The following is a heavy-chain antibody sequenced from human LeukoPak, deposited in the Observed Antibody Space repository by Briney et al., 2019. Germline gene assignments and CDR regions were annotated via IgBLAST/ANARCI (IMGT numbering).Heavy chain of an antibody. D-gene: IGHD3-9*01. CDR1: GFTVSINY. V-gene: IGHV3-53*01. CDR2: IYSVGST. Sequence: PGGSLRLSCAASGFTVSINYMSWVRQAPGKGLEWVSVIYSVGSTYYADSVKGRFTISRDNSKNTLYLQMNSLRAEDTAVYYCARAIYGIFIYYMDVWGRGTTVTISS. CDR3: ARAIYGIFIYYMDV. J-gene: IGHJ6*03.